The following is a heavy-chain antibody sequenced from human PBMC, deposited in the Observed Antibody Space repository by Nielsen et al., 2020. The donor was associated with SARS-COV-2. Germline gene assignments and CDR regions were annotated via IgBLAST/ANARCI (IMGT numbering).Heavy chain of an antibody. Sequence: ASVKVSCKASGYTFTSYGISWVRQAPGQGLEWMGWINPNSGGTNYAQKFQGWVTTTRDTSISTAYMELSRLRSDDTAVYYCARVVVAGYGMDVWGQGTTVTVSS. CDR3: ARVVVAGYGMDV. CDR1: GYTFTSYG. CDR2: INPNSGGT. V-gene: IGHV1-2*04. J-gene: IGHJ6*02. D-gene: IGHD2-15*01.